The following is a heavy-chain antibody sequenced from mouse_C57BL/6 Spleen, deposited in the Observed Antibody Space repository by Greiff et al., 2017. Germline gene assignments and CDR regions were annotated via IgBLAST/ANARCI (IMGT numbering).Heavy chain of an antibody. D-gene: IGHD3-2*02. J-gene: IGHJ4*01. CDR2: VDPEDGET. CDR3: ARPTAQATDYAMDY. Sequence: VQLQQSGAELVKPGASVKLSCTASGFNIKDYYMHWVKQRTEQGLEWIGRVDPEDGETKYAPQFPGRATITADSSSNTASLQLSSLTSEDTAVYYCARPTAQATDYAMDYWGQGTSVTVSS. V-gene: IGHV14-2*01. CDR1: GFNIKDYY.